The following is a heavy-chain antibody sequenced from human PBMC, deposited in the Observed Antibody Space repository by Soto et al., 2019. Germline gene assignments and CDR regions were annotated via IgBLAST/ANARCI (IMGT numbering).Heavy chain of an antibody. CDR1: GGSISSFY. CDR3: ARQPGYYDILTGYSTYYFDY. D-gene: IGHD3-9*01. V-gene: IGHV4-59*08. J-gene: IGHJ4*02. Sequence: SETLSLTCTVSGGSISSFYWSCIRQPPGKGLDWIGYVSPIWGSAYNPSLQSRVAISLDTSKNQFSLKLSSVTAADTAVYYCARQPGYYDILTGYSTYYFDYWGQGTPVTVSS. CDR2: VSPIWGS.